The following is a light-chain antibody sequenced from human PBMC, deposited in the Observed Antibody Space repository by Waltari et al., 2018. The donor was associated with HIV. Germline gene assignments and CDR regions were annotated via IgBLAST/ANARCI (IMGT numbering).Light chain of an antibody. CDR3: TSFTCSSAWV. CDR2: DVP. CDR1: SSDIGSYNY. V-gene: IGLV2-14*03. Sequence: QSALTQPASVSGSLGQSITFSCTGTSSDIGSYNYVSWYQQHPGKAPKIIIYDVPNRPSVFSNRFSASTAGNTSSLTISGLQAEDEADYYCTSFTCSSAWVFGGGTMLTVL. J-gene: IGLJ3*02.